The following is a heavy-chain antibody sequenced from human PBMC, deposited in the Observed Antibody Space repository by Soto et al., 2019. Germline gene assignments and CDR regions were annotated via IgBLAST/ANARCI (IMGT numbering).Heavy chain of an antibody. J-gene: IGHJ2*01. CDR2: ITSGGGNT. CDR1: GRTFSSHA. Sequence: EVQLFESGGGLVQPGGALRLSCVASGRTFSSHAMNLVRQSARKGLEWVSGITSGGGNTYSADYVKGRFTVSRNKSKNTLSLQMYSLRAEDTALYYCAKNPPAPYQYDIPGDPGAFDRWGRGTLVTVSS. D-gene: IGHD2-21*01. V-gene: IGHV3-23*01. CDR3: AKNPPAPYQYDIPGDPGAFDR.